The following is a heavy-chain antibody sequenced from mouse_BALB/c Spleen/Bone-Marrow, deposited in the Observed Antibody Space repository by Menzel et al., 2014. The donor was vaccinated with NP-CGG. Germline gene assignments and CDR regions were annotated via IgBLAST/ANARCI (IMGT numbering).Heavy chain of an antibody. CDR3: ARGGYYFDY. Sequence: EVMLVESGGGLVQPGGSLKLSCAASGFTFSSYTMSWVRQTPEKRLEWVAYISNGGGSTYYPDTVKGRFTISRDNAKNTLYLQMSSLKSEDTAMYYCARGGYYFDYWRQGTPLPVSS. J-gene: IGHJ2*01. V-gene: IGHV5-12-2*01. CDR2: ISNGGGST. CDR1: GFTFSSYT.